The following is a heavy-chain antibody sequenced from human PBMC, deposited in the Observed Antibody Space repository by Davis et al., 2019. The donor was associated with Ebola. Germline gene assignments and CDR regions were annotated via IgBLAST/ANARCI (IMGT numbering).Heavy chain of an antibody. CDR3: ARGRLAAAGTRYYYYYGMDV. V-gene: IGHV4-34*01. Sequence: SETLSLTCAVYGGSFSGYYWSWIRQPPGKGLEWIGEITHSGSTNYNPSLKSRVTISVDTSKNQFSLKLSSVTAADTAVYYCARGRLAAAGTRYYYYYGMDVWGQGTTVTVSS. CDR2: ITHSGST. D-gene: IGHD6-13*01. CDR1: GGSFSGYY. J-gene: IGHJ6*02.